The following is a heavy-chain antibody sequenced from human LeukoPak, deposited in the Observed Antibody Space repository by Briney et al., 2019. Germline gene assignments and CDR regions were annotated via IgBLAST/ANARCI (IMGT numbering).Heavy chain of an antibody. CDR1: GGSISSYY. CDR2: IYSTGST. V-gene: IGHV4-4*07. CDR3: ARQIASAGTAGFDF. Sequence: ETLSLTCTVSGGSISSYYWSWIRQPAGKGLEWIGRIYSTGSTNYNPFLKSRVTMSVDTSKNQFSLRLRSVTAADTAVYYCARQIASAGTAGFDFWGQGALVTVSS. J-gene: IGHJ4*02. D-gene: IGHD6-13*01.